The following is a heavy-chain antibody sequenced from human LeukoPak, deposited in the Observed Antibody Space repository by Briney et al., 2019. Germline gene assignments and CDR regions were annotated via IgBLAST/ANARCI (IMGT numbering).Heavy chain of an antibody. CDR3: ARGGTVVRGADDAFDF. CDR2: INPNSGGT. CDR1: GFTFTGYY. J-gene: IGHJ3*01. D-gene: IGHD3-10*01. V-gene: IGHV1-2*02. Sequence: ASVKVSCKASGFTFTGYYMHWVRQAPGQGLEWMGWINPNSGGTNYAQKFQGRVTMTRETSISTVYMELSGLRSDDTAVYSCARGGTVVRGADDAFDFWGQGTMVTVS.